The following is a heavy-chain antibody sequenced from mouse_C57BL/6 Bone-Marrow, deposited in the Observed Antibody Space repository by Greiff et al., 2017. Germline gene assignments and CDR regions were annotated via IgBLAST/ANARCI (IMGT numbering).Heavy chain of an antibody. CDR1: GYTFTDYY. V-gene: IGHV1-26*01. D-gene: IGHD2-12*01. Sequence: VQLQQSGPELVKPGASVKISCKASGYTFTDYYMNWVKQSHGKSLEWIGDINPNNGGTSYNQKFKGKATLTVEQSSSTAYMELRSLTSEDSAVYYCARSRRWYFDVWGTGTTVTVSS. CDR3: ARSRRWYFDV. CDR2: INPNNGGT. J-gene: IGHJ1*03.